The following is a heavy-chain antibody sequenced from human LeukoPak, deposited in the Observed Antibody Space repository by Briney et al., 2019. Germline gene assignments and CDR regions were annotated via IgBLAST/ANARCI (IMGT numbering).Heavy chain of an antibody. J-gene: IGHJ3*02. Sequence: PWASVKVSCKASGYTFTSYYMHWVRQAPGQGLEWMGRINPNSGGTNYAQKFQGRVTMTRDTSISTAYMELSRLRSDDTAVYYCARLRPATPLAYCGGDCLIRAFDIWGQGTMVTVSS. V-gene: IGHV1-2*06. CDR3: ARLRPATPLAYCGGDCLIRAFDI. CDR1: GYTFTSYY. CDR2: INPNSGGT. D-gene: IGHD2-21*02.